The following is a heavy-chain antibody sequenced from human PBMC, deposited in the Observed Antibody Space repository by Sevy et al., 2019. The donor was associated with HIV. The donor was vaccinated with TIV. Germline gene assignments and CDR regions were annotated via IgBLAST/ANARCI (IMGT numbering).Heavy chain of an antibody. CDR2: IRSKEYGGAT. V-gene: IGHV3-49*03. J-gene: IGHJ4*02. CDR1: GFTFGDYA. Sequence: GGSLRLSCTGSGFTFGDYAMSWFRQAPGMGLEWVGFIRSKEYGGATEYAASVKGRFTISRDDSKSIADLQMNSLKTEDTAVYYCTMGYYYDSSGYSDYWGQGTLVTVSS. CDR3: TMGYYYDSSGYSDY. D-gene: IGHD3-22*01.